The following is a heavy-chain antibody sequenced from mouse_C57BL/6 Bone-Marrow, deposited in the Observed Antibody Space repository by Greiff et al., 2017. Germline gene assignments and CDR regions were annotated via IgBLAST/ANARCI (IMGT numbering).Heavy chain of an antibody. J-gene: IGHJ3*01. CDR3: AREGDYDY. V-gene: IGHV3-6*01. CDR1: GYSITSGYY. Sequence: VQLQQSGPGLVKPSQSLSLTCSVTGYSITSGYYWNWIRQFPGNKLEWMGYISYDGSNNYNPSLKNRISITRDTSKNQFFLKLNSVTTEDTATYYCAREGDYDYRGQGTLVTVSA. D-gene: IGHD2-4*01. CDR2: ISYDGSN.